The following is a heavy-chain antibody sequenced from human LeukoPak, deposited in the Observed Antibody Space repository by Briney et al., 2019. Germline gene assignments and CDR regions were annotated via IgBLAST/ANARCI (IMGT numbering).Heavy chain of an antibody. D-gene: IGHD2-15*01. Sequence: GGSLRLSCAASGFTFSSYGMHGVRQAPGKGLEWVAVISYDGSNKYYADSVKGRFTISRDNSKNTLYLQMSSLRAEDTAVYYCAKMARYCSGGSCYGAHIDYWGQGTLVTVSS. CDR1: GFTFSSYG. CDR3: AKMARYCSGGSCYGAHIDY. V-gene: IGHV3-30*18. CDR2: ISYDGSNK. J-gene: IGHJ4*02.